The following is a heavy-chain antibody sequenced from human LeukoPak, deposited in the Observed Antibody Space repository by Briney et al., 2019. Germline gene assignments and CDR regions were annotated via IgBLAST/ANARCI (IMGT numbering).Heavy chain of an antibody. V-gene: IGHV4-38-2*02. CDR3: ARGILRLNRFDP. CDR2: IYYSGST. D-gene: IGHD3-3*01. J-gene: IGHJ5*02. Sequence: PSETLSLTCTVSGYSISSGYYWGWIRQPPGKGLEWIGYIYYSGSTNYNPSLKSRVTISVDTSKNQFSLKLSSVTAADTAVYYCARGILRLNRFDPWGQGTLVTVSS. CDR1: GYSISSGYY.